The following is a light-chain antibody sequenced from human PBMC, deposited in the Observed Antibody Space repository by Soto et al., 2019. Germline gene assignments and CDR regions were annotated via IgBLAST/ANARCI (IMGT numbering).Light chain of an antibody. CDR1: SSDVGGYNY. V-gene: IGLV2-14*01. J-gene: IGLJ2*01. CDR3: SSYTSSSTLV. CDR2: DVS. Sequence: ALPQPASVSGSPGQSITISCTGTSSDVGGYNYVSWYQQHPGKAPKLMIYDVSNRPSGVSNRFSGSKSGNTASLTISGLQAEDEADYYCSSYTSSSTLVFGGGTQLTVL.